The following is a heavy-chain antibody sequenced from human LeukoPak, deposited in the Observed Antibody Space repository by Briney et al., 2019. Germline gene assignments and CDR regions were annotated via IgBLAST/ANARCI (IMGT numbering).Heavy chain of an antibody. CDR2: ISGSGYNT. CDR1: GFTFSSYD. D-gene: IGHD4-11*01. V-gene: IGHV3-23*01. CDR3: VKGEGVTTTTVSVGFYV. Sequence: GGSLTLSCAASGFTFSSYDMSWVRQAPGKGLEWVSAISGSGYNTFYADSVKGRFVISRDNYKHTVHLQMNSLSAEDTAIYYCVKGEGVTTTTVSVGFYVGGQGPMLTLS. J-gene: IGHJ3*01.